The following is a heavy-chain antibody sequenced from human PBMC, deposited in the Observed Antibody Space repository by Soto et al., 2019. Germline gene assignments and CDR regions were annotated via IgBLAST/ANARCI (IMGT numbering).Heavy chain of an antibody. V-gene: IGHV3-7*01. J-gene: IGHJ4*02. CDR2: IKEDGGGK. D-gene: IGHD3-16*02. CDR1: GFTLRNYW. Sequence: EVQLVESGGGSVQPGGSLRLSCATSGFTLRNYWMVWVRQAPGKGLEWVANIKEDGGGKYFGDSVRGRFTVSRDNAKNSLYLQMNHLRAEDTAVYYCARDGYGYNSLDNWGQGTLVTVSS. CDR3: ARDGYGYNSLDN.